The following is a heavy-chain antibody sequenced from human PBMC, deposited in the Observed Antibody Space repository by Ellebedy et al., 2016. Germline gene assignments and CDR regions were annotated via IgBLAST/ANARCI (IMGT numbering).Heavy chain of an antibody. CDR2: ISSSSSYI. J-gene: IGHJ4*02. D-gene: IGHD3-10*01. V-gene: IGHV3-21*01. CDR1: GFTFSSYS. CDR3: ARWVLLWFGDPLGVDY. Sequence: GGSLRLSCAASGFTFSSYSMNWVRQAPGKGLEWVSSISSSSSYIYYADSVKGRFTISRDNAKNSLYLQMNSLRAEDTAVYYCARWVLLWFGDPLGVDYWGQGTLVTVSS.